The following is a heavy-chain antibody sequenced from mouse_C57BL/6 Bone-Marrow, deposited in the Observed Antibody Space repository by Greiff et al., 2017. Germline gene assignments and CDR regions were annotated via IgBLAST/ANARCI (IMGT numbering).Heavy chain of an antibody. CDR2: IYPGGGYT. D-gene: IGHD3-1*01. V-gene: IGHV1-63*01. Sequence: QVQLKQSGAELVRPGTSVKMSCKASGYTFTNYWIGWAKQRPGHGLEWIGDIYPGGGYTNYNEKFKGKATLTADKSSSTAYMQFSSLTSEDSAIYYCARSGSAIYYYAMDYWGQGTSVTVSS. CDR1: GYTFTNYW. J-gene: IGHJ4*01. CDR3: ARSGSAIYYYAMDY.